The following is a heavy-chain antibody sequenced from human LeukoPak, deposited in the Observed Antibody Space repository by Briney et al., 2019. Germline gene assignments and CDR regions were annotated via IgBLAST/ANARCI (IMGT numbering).Heavy chain of an antibody. V-gene: IGHV4-34*01. CDR3: ARRGSARGFDP. CDR1: GGSFSGYY. CDR2: INHSGST. J-gene: IGHJ5*02. D-gene: IGHD5-12*01. Sequence: SETLSLTCAVYGGSFSGYYWSWIRQPPGKGLEWIGEINHSGSTNYNPSLKSRVTISVDTSKNQFSLKLSSVTAADTAVYYCARRGSARGFDPWGQGTLVTVSS.